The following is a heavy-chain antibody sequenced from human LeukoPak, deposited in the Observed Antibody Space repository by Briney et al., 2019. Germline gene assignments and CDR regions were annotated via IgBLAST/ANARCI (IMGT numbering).Heavy chain of an antibody. J-gene: IGHJ4*02. Sequence: GGSLRLSCAGSGFPFSSHGMNWVRQAPGKGLEWVSGISPGGGPTYYADSVKGRFTISRDNGKNSLYLQMNSLRAEDTASYYCARDKEDILTGYGFDYWGQGTLVTVSS. CDR2: ISPGGGPT. CDR3: ARDKEDILTGYGFDY. V-gene: IGHV3-23*01. D-gene: IGHD3-9*01. CDR1: GFPFSSHG.